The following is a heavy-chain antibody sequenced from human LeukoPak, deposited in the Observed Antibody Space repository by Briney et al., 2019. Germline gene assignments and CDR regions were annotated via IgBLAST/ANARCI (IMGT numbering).Heavy chain of an antibody. V-gene: IGHV4-39*01. CDR3: ARALGYCSGGSCTRGYNWFDP. D-gene: IGHD2-15*01. CDR1: GGSISSGGYY. CDR2: IYYGGST. Sequence: SETLSLTCTVSGGSISSGGYYWSWIRQHPGKGLEWIGSIYYGGSTYYNPSLKSRVTISVDTSMNQFSLKLSFVTTADTAVYYCARALGYCSGGSCTRGYNWFDPWGQGTLVTVPS. J-gene: IGHJ5*02.